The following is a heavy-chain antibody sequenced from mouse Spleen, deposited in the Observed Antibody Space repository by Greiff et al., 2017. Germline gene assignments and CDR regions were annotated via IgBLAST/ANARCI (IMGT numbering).Heavy chain of an antibody. J-gene: IGHJ3*01. Sequence: QVQLKQPGAELVKPGASVKLSCKASGYTFTSYWMQWVKQRPGQGLEWIGEIDPSDSYTNYNQKFKGKATLTVDTSSSTAYMQLSSLTSEDSAVYYCARSGDSSGYPWFAYWGQGTLVTVSA. CDR1: GYTFTSYW. CDR2: IDPSDSYT. CDR3: ARSGDSSGYPWFAY. V-gene: IGHV1-50*01. D-gene: IGHD3-2*01.